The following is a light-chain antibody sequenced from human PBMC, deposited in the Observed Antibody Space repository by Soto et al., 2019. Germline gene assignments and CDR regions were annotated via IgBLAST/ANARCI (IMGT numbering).Light chain of an antibody. J-gene: IGKJ3*01. CDR2: DAS. CDR3: TPYGTLPI. Sequence: EIVLTQSPGTLSLSPGERATLSCRASQSVNSGHLAWYQQRPGQAPRILIYDASTRTTGIPDRFSGSGSGTDFTLTISRLEPEDFAVYYCTPYGTLPIFGPGTRVELK. CDR1: QSVNSGH. V-gene: IGKV3-20*01.